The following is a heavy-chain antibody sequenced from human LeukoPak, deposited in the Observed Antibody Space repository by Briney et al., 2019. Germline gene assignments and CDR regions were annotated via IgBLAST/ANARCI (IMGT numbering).Heavy chain of an antibody. J-gene: IGHJ4*02. Sequence: PSETLSLTCTVSGDSITSNYWSWIRQSPDKGLEWIGYISYSGSTYYNPSLKSRVTISVDTSQNQFSVKLTSVTAADTALYYCTRVDSLAAAGRGRFDYWGQGTLVTVSS. CDR2: ISYSGST. V-gene: IGHV4-59*08. CDR1: GDSITSNY. D-gene: IGHD6-13*01. CDR3: TRVDSLAAAGRGRFDY.